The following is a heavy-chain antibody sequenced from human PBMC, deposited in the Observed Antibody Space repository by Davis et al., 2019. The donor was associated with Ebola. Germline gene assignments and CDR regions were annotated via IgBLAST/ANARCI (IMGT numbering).Heavy chain of an antibody. V-gene: IGHV3-30-3*01. J-gene: IGHJ4*02. CDR3: VRDIRI. CDR2: ISSDGGSI. Sequence: GESLKISCAGSEFTFSTYGMHWVRQAPGKGLEWVAVISSDGGSIDYADSVKGRFTISRDNSKNTLYLQMNSLRAEDTAVYYCVRDIRIWGQGTLVTVSS. CDR1: EFTFSTYG. D-gene: IGHD2-15*01.